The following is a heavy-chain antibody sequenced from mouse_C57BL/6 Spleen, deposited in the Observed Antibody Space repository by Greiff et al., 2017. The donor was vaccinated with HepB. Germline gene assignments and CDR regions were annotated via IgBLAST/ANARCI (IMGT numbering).Heavy chain of an antibody. CDR1: GFTFSDYY. CDR2: INYDGSST. D-gene: IGHD2-1*01. CDR3: ASFYYGYFDY. J-gene: IGHJ2*01. V-gene: IGHV5-16*01. Sequence: EVQRVESEGGLVQPGSSMKLSCTASGFTFSDYYMAWVRQVPEKGLEWVANINYDGSSTYYLDSLKSRFIISRDNAKNILYLQMSSLKSEDTATYYCASFYYGYFDYWGQGTTLTVSS.